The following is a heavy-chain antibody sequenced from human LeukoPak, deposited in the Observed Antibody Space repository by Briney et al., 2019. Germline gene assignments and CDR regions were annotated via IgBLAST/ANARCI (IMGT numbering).Heavy chain of an antibody. CDR1: GFTFSSYG. Sequence: GGSLRLSCAASGFTFSSYGMHWVRQAPGKGLEWVAFIRYDGSNKYYADSVKGRFTISRDNSKNTLYLQMNSLRAEDTAVYYCAKAQVTTPVNYYYMDVWGKGTTVTVSS. D-gene: IGHD4-11*01. CDR2: IRYDGSNK. CDR3: AKAQVTTPVNYYYMDV. V-gene: IGHV3-30*02. J-gene: IGHJ6*03.